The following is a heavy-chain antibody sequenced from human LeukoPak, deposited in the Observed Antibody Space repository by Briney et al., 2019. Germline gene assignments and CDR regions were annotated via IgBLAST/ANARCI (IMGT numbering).Heavy chain of an antibody. CDR2: IYSGGST. CDR3: TRPEGYYGGNIDY. D-gene: IGHD4-23*01. Sequence: TGGSLRLSCAASGFTVSSNYMNWVRQAPGKGLEWVSVIYSGGSTYYADSVKGRFTISRDNSKNTLHLQMNSLRAEDTAVYYCTRPEGYYGGNIDYWGQGTLVTVSS. CDR1: GFTVSSNY. J-gene: IGHJ4*02. V-gene: IGHV3-53*01.